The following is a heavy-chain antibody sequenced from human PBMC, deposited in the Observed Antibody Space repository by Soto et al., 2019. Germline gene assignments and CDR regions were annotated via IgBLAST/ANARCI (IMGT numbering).Heavy chain of an antibody. V-gene: IGHV5-10-1*01. J-gene: IGHJ5*02. CDR3: ARHRAAAAGTEWFDP. D-gene: IGHD6-13*01. Sequence: GESLKISCKGSGYSFTSYWISRVRQMPGKGLEWMGRIDPSDSYTNYSPSFQGHVTISADTSISTAYLQWSSLKASDTAMYYCARHRAAAAGTEWFDPWGQGTLVTVSS. CDR2: IDPSDSYT. CDR1: GYSFTSYW.